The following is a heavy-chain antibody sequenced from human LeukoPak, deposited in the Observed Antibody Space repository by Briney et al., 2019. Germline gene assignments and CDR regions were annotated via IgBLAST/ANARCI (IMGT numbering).Heavy chain of an antibody. CDR2: ITTISHYI. D-gene: IGHD3-9*01. J-gene: IGHJ3*02. CDR1: GFTLSDYH. CDR3: ARGDDILTYGAFDI. V-gene: IGHV3-21*01. Sequence: GGSLRLSCAASGFTLSDYHMNWVRQAPGKGLEWLSSITTISHYIYYAGAVRGRFTISRDNAKNSLYLQMNSLRGEDTAVYYCARGDDILTYGAFDIWGQGTMVTVSS.